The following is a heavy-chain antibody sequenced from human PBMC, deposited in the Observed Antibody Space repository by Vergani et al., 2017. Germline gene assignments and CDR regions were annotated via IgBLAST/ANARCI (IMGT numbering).Heavy chain of an antibody. D-gene: IGHD2-2*01. CDR1: GYTFTSYY. V-gene: IGHV1-46*01. Sequence: QVQLVQSGAEVKKPGASVKVSCKASGYTFTSYYMHWVRQAPGQGLEWMGIINPSGGSTSYAQKFQGRVTMTRDTSTSTVYMELSSLRSEDTAVSYCAGGYCSSTSCYPVDYWGQGTLVTGSS. J-gene: IGHJ4*02. CDR2: INPSGGST. CDR3: AGGYCSSTSCYPVDY.